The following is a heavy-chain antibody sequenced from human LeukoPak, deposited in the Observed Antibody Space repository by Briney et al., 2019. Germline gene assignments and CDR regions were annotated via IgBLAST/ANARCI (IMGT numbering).Heavy chain of an antibody. V-gene: IGHV3-66*02. J-gene: IGHJ6*03. D-gene: IGHD6-13*01. CDR2: IYSGGST. CDR3: ARNEQLVRFYYYYYMDV. CDR1: EFSVGSNY. Sequence: GGSLRLSCAASEFSVGSNYMTWVRQAPGKGLEWVSLIYSGGSTYYADSVKGRFTISRDNSKNTLYLQMNSLRAEDTAVYYCARNEQLVRFYYYYYMDVWGKGTTVTVSS.